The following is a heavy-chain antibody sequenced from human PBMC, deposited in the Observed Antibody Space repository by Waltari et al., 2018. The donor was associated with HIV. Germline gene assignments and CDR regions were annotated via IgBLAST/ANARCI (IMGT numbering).Heavy chain of an antibody. CDR2: IYYSGST. J-gene: IGHJ6*02. V-gene: IGHV4-39*01. CDR3: ARLGYDYYYGMDV. Sequence: QLQLQESGPGLVKPSETLSLTCTVSGGSISSSSYYWGWIRQPPGKGLEWIGSIYYSGSTDYNPSLKSRVTISVDTSKNQFSLKLSAVTAADTAVYYCARLGYDYYYGMDVWGQGTTVTVSS. CDR1: GGSISSSSYY.